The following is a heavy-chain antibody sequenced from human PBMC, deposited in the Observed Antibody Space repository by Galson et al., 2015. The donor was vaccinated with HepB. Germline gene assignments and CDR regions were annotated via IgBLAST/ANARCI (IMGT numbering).Heavy chain of an antibody. CDR1: GFTFSSYA. CDR3: AKDTFDIVVVPAAIFYYYYMDA. Sequence: SLRHSCAASGFTFSSYAMSWVRQAPGKGLEWVSAISGSGGSTYYADSVKGRFTISRDNSKNTLYLQMNSLRAEDTAVYYCAKDTFDIVVVPAAIFYYYYMDAWGKGTTVTVSS. D-gene: IGHD2-2*01. CDR2: ISGSGGST. J-gene: IGHJ6*03. V-gene: IGHV3-23*01.